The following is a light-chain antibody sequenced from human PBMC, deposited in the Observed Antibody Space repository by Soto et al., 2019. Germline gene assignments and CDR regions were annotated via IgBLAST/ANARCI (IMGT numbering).Light chain of an antibody. CDR1: QSISSY. CDR3: QPSYSTPT. V-gene: IGKV1-39*01. CDR2: AAS. Sequence: DIQMTQSPSSLSASVGDRVTITCRASQSISSYLNWYQQKPGKAPKLLIYAASSLQSGVPSRFSGRGSGTEFNLTISSLQTEDFATYYCQPSYSTPTFGQGTKVEIK. J-gene: IGKJ1*01.